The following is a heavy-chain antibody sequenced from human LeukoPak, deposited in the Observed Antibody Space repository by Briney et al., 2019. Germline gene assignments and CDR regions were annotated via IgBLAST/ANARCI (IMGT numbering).Heavy chain of an antibody. CDR3: ARENWNFDC. J-gene: IGHJ4*02. Sequence: GGSLRLSCGASGFTFSSYWMHWVRQAPGKGLVWVPGIKSDGSRTTYADSVKGRFTISRDNAKNTVSLQMHSLRAEDTAVYYCARENWNFDCWGQGTLVTVSS. D-gene: IGHD1-1*01. V-gene: IGHV3-74*01. CDR2: IKSDGSRT. CDR1: GFTFSSYW.